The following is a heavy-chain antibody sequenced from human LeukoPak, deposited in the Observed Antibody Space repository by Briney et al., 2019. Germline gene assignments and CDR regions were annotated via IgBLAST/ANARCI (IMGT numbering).Heavy chain of an antibody. Sequence: GGSLRLSCAASGFTFSSYEMNWVRQAPGKGLEWVSYISSSGSTIYYADSVKGRFTISRDNAKNSLYLQMNSLRAEDTAVYYCARCGYERNFDYRGQGTLVTVSS. D-gene: IGHD5-18*01. CDR1: GFTFSSYE. CDR2: ISSSGSTI. CDR3: ARCGYERNFDY. J-gene: IGHJ4*02. V-gene: IGHV3-48*03.